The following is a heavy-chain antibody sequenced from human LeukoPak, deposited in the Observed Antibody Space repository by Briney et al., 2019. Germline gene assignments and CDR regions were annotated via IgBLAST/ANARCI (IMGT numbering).Heavy chain of an antibody. V-gene: IGHV3-11*01. Sequence: GGSLRLSCAASGFTFSDYYISWIRQAPGKGLEWVSYISSSGSTIYYADSVKGRFTISRDNAKNSLYLQMNSLRAEDTAVYYCASAPARFYYDSSGSDFRGQGTLVTVSP. CDR3: ASAPARFYYDSSGSDF. CDR2: ISSSGSTI. D-gene: IGHD3-22*01. J-gene: IGHJ4*02. CDR1: GFTFSDYY.